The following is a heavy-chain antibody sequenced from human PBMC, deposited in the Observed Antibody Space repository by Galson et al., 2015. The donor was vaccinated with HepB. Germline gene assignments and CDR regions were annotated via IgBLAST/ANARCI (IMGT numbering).Heavy chain of an antibody. CDR1: TFIFSAYS. V-gene: IGHV3-48*04. D-gene: IGHD3-3*01. CDR2: ISSRSSNI. Sequence: SLRLSCAASTFIFSAYSMHWVHQAPGKGLEWVSFISSRSSNIIYADSVKGRFTISGDNAKNSVYMQMNSLRAEDTAVYYCEFLSCYDLKPLDYWGQGTLVTVSS. J-gene: IGHJ4*02. CDR3: EFLSCYDLKPLDY.